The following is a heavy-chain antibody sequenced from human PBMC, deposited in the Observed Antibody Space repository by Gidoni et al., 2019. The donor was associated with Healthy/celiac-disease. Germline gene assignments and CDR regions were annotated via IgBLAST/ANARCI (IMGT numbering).Heavy chain of an antibody. CDR1: GLTFSSYS. CDR2: RSSSSSYI. V-gene: IGHV3-21*01. Sequence: EVQLVESGGGLVKPGGSLRLSCAASGLTFSSYSMNWVRQAPGKGLEWVSSRSSSSSYIYYADSVKGRFTISRDNAKNSLYLQMNSLRAEDTAVYYCASTFEGAPTLYYFDYWGQGTLVTVSS. CDR3: ASTFEGAPTLYYFDY. J-gene: IGHJ4*02. D-gene: IGHD1-26*01.